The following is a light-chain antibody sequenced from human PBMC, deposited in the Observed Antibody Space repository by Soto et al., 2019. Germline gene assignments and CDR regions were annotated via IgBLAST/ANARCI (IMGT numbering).Light chain of an antibody. CDR3: LQDYIYPLT. CDR1: QGIRND. J-gene: IGKJ4*01. CDR2: AAS. V-gene: IGKV1-6*01. Sequence: ALQMTQSPSSLTASVGDRVTITCRASQGIRNDLGWYQQKPGRAPKLLIHAASTLQSGVPSRFSGGGSGTYFSLTISSLQPEDFATYYCLQDYIYPLTFGGGTKVDIK.